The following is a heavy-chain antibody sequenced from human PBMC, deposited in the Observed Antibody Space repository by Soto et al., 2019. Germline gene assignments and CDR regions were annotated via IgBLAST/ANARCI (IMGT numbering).Heavy chain of an antibody. CDR3: ASRLPHGTYGAQYFLH. Sequence: PGGSLRLSCAASGFIFSNYGMHWVRQAPGKGLEWVAFILFDGSNKYYANSVGGRFTISRDNSKSTLYLEMDSPRTEDTAVYYCASRLPHGTYGAQYFLHWGQGTLVTGSS. J-gene: IGHJ1*01. CDR1: GFIFSNYG. D-gene: IGHD1-26*01. V-gene: IGHV3-30*03. CDR2: ILFDGSNK.